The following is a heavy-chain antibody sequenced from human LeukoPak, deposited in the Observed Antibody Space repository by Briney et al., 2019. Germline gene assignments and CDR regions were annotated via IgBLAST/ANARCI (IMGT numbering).Heavy chain of an antibody. D-gene: IGHD3-22*01. J-gene: IGHJ4*02. CDR1: GFTFSTYG. CDR2: IRYDGSNK. Sequence: PGGSLRLSCAASGFTFSTYGMHWERQAPGKGLQWVAFIRYDGSNKYYADSVKGRFTISRDNSRNTLYMQMNSLRAEDTAVYYCAKDRGDSSGHLYYFHYWGQGTLVTVSS. V-gene: IGHV3-30*02. CDR3: AKDRGDSSGHLYYFHY.